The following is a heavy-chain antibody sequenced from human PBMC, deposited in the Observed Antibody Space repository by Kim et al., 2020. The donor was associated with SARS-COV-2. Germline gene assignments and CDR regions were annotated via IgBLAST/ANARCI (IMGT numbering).Heavy chain of an antibody. CDR3: ARGAERLEQLVWDYYYGMDV. D-gene: IGHD6-6*01. V-gene: IGHV3-11*06. J-gene: IGHJ6*02. Sequence: RFTIPRDNAKNSLYLQMNSLRAEDTAVYYCARGAERLEQLVWDYYYGMDVWGQGTTVTVSS.